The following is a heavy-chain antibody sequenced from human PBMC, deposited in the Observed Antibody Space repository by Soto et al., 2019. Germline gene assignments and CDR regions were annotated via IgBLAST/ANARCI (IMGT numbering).Heavy chain of an antibody. CDR3: ARGLKNYDILTGYYTGYYFDY. CDR1: GGSISSSSYY. J-gene: IGHJ4*02. CDR2: IYYSGST. D-gene: IGHD3-9*01. V-gene: IGHV4-39*01. Sequence: QLQLQESGPGLVKPSETLSLTCTVSGGSISSSSYYWGWIRQPPGKGLEWVGSIYYSGSTYYNPSLKRRVTISGDTSKTQFSLKLSSVTAADTAVYYCARGLKNYDILTGYYTGYYFDYWGQGTLVTVSS.